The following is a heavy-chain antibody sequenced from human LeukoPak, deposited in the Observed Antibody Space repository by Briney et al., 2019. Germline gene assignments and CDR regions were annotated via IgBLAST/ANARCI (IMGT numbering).Heavy chain of an antibody. Sequence: ASVKVSCKASGYTFTNYYIHWVREAPGQGLEWMGIINPSGGSTNFAQKFQGRVTMTTDTSTITVYMELSSLRSEDTAVYYCARWTTTYLDYWGQGTLVTVSS. CDR1: GYTFTNYY. D-gene: IGHD4-11*01. CDR2: INPSGGST. CDR3: ARWTTTYLDY. J-gene: IGHJ4*02. V-gene: IGHV1-46*01.